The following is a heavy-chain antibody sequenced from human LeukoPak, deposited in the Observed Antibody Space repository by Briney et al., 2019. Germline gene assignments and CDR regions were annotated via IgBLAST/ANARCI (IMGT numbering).Heavy chain of an antibody. J-gene: IGHJ4*02. CDR3: ARDAQQLVPLGIDY. V-gene: IGHV3-74*01. CDR2: INSDGSST. CDR1: GFTFSSYW. D-gene: IGHD6-13*01. Sequence: GGSLRLSXAASGFTFSSYWMHWVRQTPGKGLVWVSRINSDGSSTSYADSVKGRFTISRDNAKNTLYLQMNSLRAEDTAVYYCARDAQQLVPLGIDYWGQGTLVTVSS.